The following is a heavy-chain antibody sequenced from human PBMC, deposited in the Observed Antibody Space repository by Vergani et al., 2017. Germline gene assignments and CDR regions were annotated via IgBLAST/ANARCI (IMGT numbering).Heavy chain of an antibody. J-gene: IGHJ3*02. Sequence: EVQLLESGGGLVKPGGSLRLSCAASGFTFSSYSMNWVRQAPGKGLEWVSSISSSSSYIYYADSVKGRFTISRDNAKNSMYLQMNSLRAEDTAVYYCARDMGYCSGGSCYGAFDIWGQGTMVTVSS. CDR2: ISSSSSYI. CDR3: ARDMGYCSGGSCYGAFDI. D-gene: IGHD2-15*01. CDR1: GFTFSSYS. V-gene: IGHV3-21*01.